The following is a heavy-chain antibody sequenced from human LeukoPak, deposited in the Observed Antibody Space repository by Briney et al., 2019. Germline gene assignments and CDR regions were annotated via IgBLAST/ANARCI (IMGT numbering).Heavy chain of an antibody. CDR1: GGSISSGDYY. CDR3: AREEAAAGFDP. J-gene: IGHJ5*02. Sequence: SETLSLTCTVSGGSISSGDYYWSWIRQPPGKGLEWIGYIYYSGSTYYNPSLKSRDTISVDTSKNQFSLKLSSVTAADTAVYYCAREEAAAGFDPWGQGTLVTVSS. V-gene: IGHV4-30-4*01. CDR2: IYYSGST. D-gene: IGHD6-13*01.